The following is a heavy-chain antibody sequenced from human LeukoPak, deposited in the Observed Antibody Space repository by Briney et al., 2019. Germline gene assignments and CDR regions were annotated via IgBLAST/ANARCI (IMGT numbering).Heavy chain of an antibody. CDR3: ARGGYSYGSGTPFDY. D-gene: IGHD5-18*01. Sequence: ASVKVSCKASGYTFTGYYMHWVRQAPGQGLEWMGWINPNSGGTNYAQKFQGRVTMTRDTSISTAYMELSRLRSDDTAVYYCARGGYSYGSGTPFDYWGQGTLVTVSS. CDR2: INPNSGGT. V-gene: IGHV1-2*02. CDR1: GYTFTGYY. J-gene: IGHJ4*02.